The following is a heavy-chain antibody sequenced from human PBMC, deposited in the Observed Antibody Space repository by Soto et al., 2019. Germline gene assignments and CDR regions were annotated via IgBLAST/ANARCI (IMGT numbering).Heavy chain of an antibody. CDR1: GFTFDDYA. Sequence: PGGSLRLSCAASGFTFDDYAMHWVRQAPGKGLEWVSGISWNSGSIGYADSVKGRFTISRDNAKNSLYLQMNSLRAEDTALYYCAKQIHCSGGSCYGGLDYWGQGTLVTVSS. CDR3: AKQIHCSGGSCYGGLDY. CDR2: ISWNSGSI. V-gene: IGHV3-9*01. J-gene: IGHJ4*02. D-gene: IGHD2-15*01.